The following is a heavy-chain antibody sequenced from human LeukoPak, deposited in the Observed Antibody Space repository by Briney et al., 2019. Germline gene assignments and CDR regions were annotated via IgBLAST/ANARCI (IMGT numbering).Heavy chain of an antibody. Sequence: GESLKISCRGSGYSFTTYWIGWVRQMPGKGLEWMGIIYPGDSDTRYSPSFQGQVTISADKSISTAYLQWSSLKASDTAMYYCARHQIVGATRSPFDYWGQGTLVTVSS. CDR1: GYSFTTYW. CDR3: ARHQIVGATRSPFDY. CDR2: IYPGDSDT. D-gene: IGHD1-26*01. J-gene: IGHJ4*02. V-gene: IGHV5-51*01.